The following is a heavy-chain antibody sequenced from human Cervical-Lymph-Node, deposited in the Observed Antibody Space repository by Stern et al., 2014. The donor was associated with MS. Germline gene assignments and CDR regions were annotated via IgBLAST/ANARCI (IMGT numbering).Heavy chain of an antibody. Sequence: QMQLVQSGSEMKKTGASVKISCKASGYIFNRYAMNWVRQAPGQGLEWMGWINTNTGDPTYAQGFAGRFVFSLDTSLNTAYLQISSLKAEDTALYYCARPITGDDHAFDYWGQGTLITVSS. CDR1: GYIFNRYA. CDR2: INTNTGDP. V-gene: IGHV7-4-1*02. J-gene: IGHJ4*02. CDR3: ARPITGDDHAFDY. D-gene: IGHD1-20*01.